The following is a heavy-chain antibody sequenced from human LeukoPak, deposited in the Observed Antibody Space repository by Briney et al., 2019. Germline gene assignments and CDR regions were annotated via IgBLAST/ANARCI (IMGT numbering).Heavy chain of an antibody. J-gene: IGHJ4*02. CDR3: ARCSAATCFPLDFDF. V-gene: IGHV1-18*01. CDR1: GYDFNIFA. CDR2: ISGFNDNT. D-gene: IGHD2-15*01. Sequence: ASVTVSCTASGYDFNIFAINWVRQAPGQGPEWMGWISGFNDNTAYAQKLQDRVTMTTDKSTSTAYMELRNLRSDDTAMYYCARCSAATCFPLDFDFWGQGTLVTVSS.